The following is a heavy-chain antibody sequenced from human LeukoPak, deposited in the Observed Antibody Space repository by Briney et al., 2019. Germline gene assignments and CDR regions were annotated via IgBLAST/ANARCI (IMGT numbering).Heavy chain of an antibody. Sequence: SETLSLTCTVSGGSISSYYWSWIRQPPGKGLEWIGYIYYSGSTNYNPPLKSRVTISVDTSKNQFSLKLSSVTAADTAVYYCARDRIEVVTAARWFDPWGQGTLVTVSS. J-gene: IGHJ5*02. CDR1: GGSISSYY. CDR2: IYYSGST. D-gene: IGHD3-22*01. V-gene: IGHV4-59*01. CDR3: ARDRIEVVTAARWFDP.